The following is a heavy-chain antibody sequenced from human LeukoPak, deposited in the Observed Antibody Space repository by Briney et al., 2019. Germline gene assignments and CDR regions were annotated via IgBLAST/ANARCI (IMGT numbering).Heavy chain of an antibody. Sequence: SETLSLTCTVSGGSSSSYYWSWIRQPPGKGLEWIGYIYYSGSTNYNPSLKGRVTISVDTSKNQFSLKLSSVTAADTAVYYCARAPLYKTNWFDPWGQGTLVTVSS. CDR1: GGSSSSYY. CDR2: IYYSGST. J-gene: IGHJ5*02. CDR3: ARAPLYKTNWFDP. V-gene: IGHV4-59*01. D-gene: IGHD1-14*01.